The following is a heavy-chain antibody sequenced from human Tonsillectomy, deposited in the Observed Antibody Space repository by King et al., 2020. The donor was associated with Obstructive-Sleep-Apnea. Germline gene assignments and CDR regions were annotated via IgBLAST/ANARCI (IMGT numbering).Heavy chain of an antibody. CDR3: TRGSSLDAFDI. J-gene: IGHJ3*02. Sequence: VQLVESGGGLVQPGGSLRLSCAAAGFTFRSYDMHWVLQATGKGLEWVSCIGIAGDPYYPHSEKGRFTISRENAKNALYLQMNSLRAGDTAVYYCTRGSSLDAFDIWGQGTMLRVSS. CDR1: GFTFRSYD. V-gene: IGHV3-13*04. CDR2: IGIAGDP.